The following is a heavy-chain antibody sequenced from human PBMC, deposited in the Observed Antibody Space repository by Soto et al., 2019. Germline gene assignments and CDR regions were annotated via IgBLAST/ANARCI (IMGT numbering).Heavy chain of an antibody. CDR1: GFNFSSYG. V-gene: IGHV3-33*01. CDR2: IWYDGSNK. CDR3: IGTYSGSSMRFDY. J-gene: IGHJ4*02. Sequence: GGSLRLSCAASGFNFSSYGMHWVRQAPGKGLEWVAVIWYDGSNKYYADSVKGRFTISRDNSKNTLYLQMNSLKTEDTAVYYCIGTYSGSSMRFDYWGQGTLVTVSS. D-gene: IGHD5-12*01.